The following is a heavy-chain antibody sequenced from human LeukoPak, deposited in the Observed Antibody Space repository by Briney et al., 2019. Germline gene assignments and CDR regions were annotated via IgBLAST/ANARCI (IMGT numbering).Heavy chain of an antibody. Sequence: GGSLRLSCAASGLTVSSNYMSWVRQAPGKGLEWVSVTDRGGSTYYADPVKGRFTISRDNSENTLYLQMNSLRTEDTAVYYCGTTTLSATWNYWGQGTLVTVSS. V-gene: IGHV3-53*01. CDR2: TDRGGST. CDR1: GLTVSSNY. CDR3: GTTTLSATWNY. D-gene: IGHD3-16*02. J-gene: IGHJ4*02.